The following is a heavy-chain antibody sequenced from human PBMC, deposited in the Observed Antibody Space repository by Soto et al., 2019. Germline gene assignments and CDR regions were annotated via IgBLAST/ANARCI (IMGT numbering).Heavy chain of an antibody. V-gene: IGHV2-5*02. J-gene: IGHJ6*02. D-gene: IGHD2-21*02. CDR2: IYWDDDK. Sequence: QITLKESGPTLVRPTQTLTLTCTFSGFSLSTSGVGVGWIRQPPGTALEWLALIYWDDDKRYSPSLKSRLTITQDTSKNQVVLTMTHMDPVDTATYYCAHSRCGGDCLQSYSSHYYYGMDVWGQGTTVTVSS. CDR1: GFSLSTSGVG. CDR3: AHSRCGGDCLQSYSSHYYYGMDV.